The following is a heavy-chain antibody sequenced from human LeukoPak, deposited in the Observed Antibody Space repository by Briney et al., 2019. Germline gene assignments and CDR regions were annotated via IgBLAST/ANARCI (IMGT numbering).Heavy chain of an antibody. D-gene: IGHD3-22*01. J-gene: IGHJ1*01. CDR2: IKSDGST. V-gene: IGHV3-74*01. Sequence: GGSLRLSCAASGFTFSSYWMHWVRQAPGKGLVWVSRIKSDGSTNYADSVKDRFTISRDKAKNTLSLQMNSLRAEDTGVYYCARAPSEIGGYYPEYFRHWGQGTLVTASS. CDR3: ARAPSEIGGYYPEYFRH. CDR1: GFTFSSYW.